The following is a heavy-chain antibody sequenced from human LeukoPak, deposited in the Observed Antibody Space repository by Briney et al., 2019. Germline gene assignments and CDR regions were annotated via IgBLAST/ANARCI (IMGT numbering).Heavy chain of an antibody. V-gene: IGHV4-59*08. J-gene: IGHJ5*02. Sequence: SETLSLTCTLSGVSISIYHWSCIRHPPGKGLEWIGYIYYSGSTNYTPSLKSRVTISVDTPKNTFSLTLSSVTAADTAVYYCARQHSFGSGSYYNSPRDWFDPWGQGTLVTVSS. D-gene: IGHD3-10*01. CDR3: ARQHSFGSGSYYNSPRDWFDP. CDR2: IYYSGST. CDR1: GVSISIYH.